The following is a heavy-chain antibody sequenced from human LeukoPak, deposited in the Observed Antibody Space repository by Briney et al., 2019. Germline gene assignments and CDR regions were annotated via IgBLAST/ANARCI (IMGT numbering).Heavy chain of an antibody. J-gene: IGHJ3*02. CDR3: ARRGSGLRGAFDI. CDR2: ISWNSGSI. Sequence: GGSLRLSCAASGFTFDDYAMHWVRQAPGKGLEWVSGISWNSGSIGYADSVKGRFTISRDNAKNSLCLQMNSLRAEDTAVYYCARRGSGLRGAFDIWGQGTMVTVSS. CDR1: GFTFDDYA. D-gene: IGHD4-17*01. V-gene: IGHV3-9*01.